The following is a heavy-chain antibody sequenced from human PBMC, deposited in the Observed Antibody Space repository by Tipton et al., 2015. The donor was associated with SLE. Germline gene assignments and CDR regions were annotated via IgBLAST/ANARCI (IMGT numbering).Heavy chain of an antibody. J-gene: IGHJ4*02. D-gene: IGHD1-26*01. Sequence: LRLSCAVYGGSFSGYYWSWIRQPPGKGLEWIGEINHSGSTNYNPSLKSRVTISVDTSKDQFSLELSSVTAADTAVYYCARGGGWELWYFDYWGQGTLVTVSS. V-gene: IGHV4-34*01. CDR2: INHSGST. CDR3: ARGGGWELWYFDY. CDR1: GGSFSGYY.